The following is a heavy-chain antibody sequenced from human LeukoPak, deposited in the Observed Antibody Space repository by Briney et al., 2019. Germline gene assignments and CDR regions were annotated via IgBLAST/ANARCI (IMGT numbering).Heavy chain of an antibody. CDR3: ARDQLTIFGQGMDV. J-gene: IGHJ6*02. CDR2: IWYDGSNK. Sequence: PGRSLRLSCAASGFTFSSYAMHWVRQAPGKGLEWVAVIWYDGSNKYYADSVKGRFTISRDNSKNTLYLQMNSLRAEDTAVYYCARDQLTIFGQGMDVWGQGTTVTVSS. D-gene: IGHD3-3*01. CDR1: GFTFSSYA. V-gene: IGHV3-33*08.